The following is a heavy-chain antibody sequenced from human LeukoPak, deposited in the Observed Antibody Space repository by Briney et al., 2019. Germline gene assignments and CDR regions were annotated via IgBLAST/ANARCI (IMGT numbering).Heavy chain of an antibody. CDR3: ARGGGLDV. V-gene: IGHV3-7*03. CDR2: INHNGNVN. Sequence: GGSLRLSCAASGFTFNEYAMHWVRQVPGKGLEWVASINHNGNVNYYVDSVKGRFTISRDNAKNSLYLQMSNLRAEDTAVYFCARGGGLDVWGQGATVTVSS. D-gene: IGHD3-16*01. J-gene: IGHJ6*02. CDR1: GFTFNEYA.